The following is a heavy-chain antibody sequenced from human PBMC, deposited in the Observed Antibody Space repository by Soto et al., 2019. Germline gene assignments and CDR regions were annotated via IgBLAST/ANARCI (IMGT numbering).Heavy chain of an antibody. V-gene: IGHV3-23*01. CDR3: AKHDQYSSSWYSYFDY. CDR1: GFTFSSYA. J-gene: IGHJ4*02. CDR2: ISGSGGST. Sequence: GGSLRLSCAASGFTFSSYAMSWVRQAPGKGLEWVSAISGSGGSTYYADSVKGRFTISRDNAKNTLYLQMNSLRAEDKAVYYCAKHDQYSSSWYSYFDYWGQGTLVTVSS. D-gene: IGHD6-13*01.